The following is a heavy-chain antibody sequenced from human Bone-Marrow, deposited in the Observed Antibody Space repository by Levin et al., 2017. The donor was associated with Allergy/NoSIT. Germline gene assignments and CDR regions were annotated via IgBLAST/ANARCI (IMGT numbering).Heavy chain of an antibody. V-gene: IGHV4-59*01. D-gene: IGHD6-13*01. J-gene: IGHJ4*02. CDR2: IFYSGST. CDR3: ARGNPYTSSPDY. CDR1: NGSISSYY. Sequence: GSLRLSCTVSNGSISSYYWSWIRQPPGKGLEWIGYIFYSGSTNYSPSLKSRVTISLDTSKNQFSLKLSSMTAADTAVYYCARGNPYTSSPDYWGQGTLVTVSS.